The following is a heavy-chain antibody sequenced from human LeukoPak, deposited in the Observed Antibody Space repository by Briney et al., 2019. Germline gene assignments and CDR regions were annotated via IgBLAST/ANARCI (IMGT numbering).Heavy chain of an antibody. CDR3: ARGDRDYDSSGYYFDY. J-gene: IGHJ4*02. CDR1: GYTFTSYY. CDR2: INPSGGST. Sequence: ASVKVSCKASGYTFTSYYMHWVRQAPGQGLEWMGIINPSGGSTSYAQKFQGRVTMTRDTSTSTVYMELSGLRSEDTAVYYCARGDRDYDSSGYYFDYWGQGTLVTVSS. V-gene: IGHV1-46*01. D-gene: IGHD3-22*01.